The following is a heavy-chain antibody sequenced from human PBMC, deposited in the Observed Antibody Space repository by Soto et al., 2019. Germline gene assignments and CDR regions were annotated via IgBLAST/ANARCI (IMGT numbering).Heavy chain of an antibody. CDR1: GGSISCYY. CDR3: ARHNYGSGSTYFDY. CDR2: IYYSGST. D-gene: IGHD3-10*01. J-gene: IGHJ4*02. Sequence: QVQLQESGPGLVKPSETLSLTCTVSGGSISCYYWSWIRQPPGKGLEWIGYIYYSGSTNYNPSLKSRVTISVDTSKNQVSLKLNSMTAADTAVYYCARHNYGSGSTYFDYWGQGTLVTVSS. V-gene: IGHV4-59*08.